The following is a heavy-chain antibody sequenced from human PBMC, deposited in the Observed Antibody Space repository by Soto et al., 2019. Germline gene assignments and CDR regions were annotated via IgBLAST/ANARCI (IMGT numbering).Heavy chain of an antibody. Sequence: SVKVSCKASGFTFTSSAVQWLRQARGQRLEWIGWIDVGSGNTNYAQKFQERLTITRDTSTSTAYMELSSLRSEDTAVYYCAASPSCSWYTGRWYYWGQGTLVTVS. CDR2: IDVGSGNT. J-gene: IGHJ4*02. V-gene: IGHV1-58*01. CDR1: GFTFTSSA. D-gene: IGHD6-19*01. CDR3: AASPSCSWYTGRWYY.